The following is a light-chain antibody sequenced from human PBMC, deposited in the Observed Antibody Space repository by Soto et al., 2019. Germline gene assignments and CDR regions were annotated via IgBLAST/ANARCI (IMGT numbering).Light chain of an antibody. Sequence: DIQMTQSPYTMYASVGDRVTITCRASQTISGWLAWYQQKPGKAPKLLIYDASRLQTGVPSRFSGSVSGTEFTLTISSLQPDDFATYYCQHYNSYSPTFGQGTKVDIK. J-gene: IGKJ1*01. V-gene: IGKV1-5*01. CDR3: QHYNSYSPT. CDR1: QTISGW. CDR2: DAS.